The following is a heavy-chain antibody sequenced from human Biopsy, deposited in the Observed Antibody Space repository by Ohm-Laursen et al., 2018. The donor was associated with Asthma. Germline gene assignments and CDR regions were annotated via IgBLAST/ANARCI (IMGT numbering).Heavy chain of an antibody. D-gene: IGHD3-10*01. Sequence: ASVKVSCKPSGYTFNSAGITWVRQAPGQGLEWIGWISVYNGNTKVAQKLQDRVTMITDTSTSTAYMGLRSLRSDDTAVYFCARAVDYSHYYGIDVWGQGTTVTVS. J-gene: IGHJ6*02. CDR2: ISVYNGNT. V-gene: IGHV1-18*01. CDR1: GYTFNSAG. CDR3: ARAVDYSHYYGIDV.